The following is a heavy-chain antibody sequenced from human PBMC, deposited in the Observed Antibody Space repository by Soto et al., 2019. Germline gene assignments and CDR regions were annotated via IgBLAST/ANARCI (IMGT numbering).Heavy chain of an antibody. CDR3: AARRVGYSSSWYYFDY. CDR2: ISGSGGST. D-gene: IGHD6-13*01. V-gene: IGHV3-23*01. CDR1: GFTFSSYA. Sequence: GGSLRLSCAASGFTFSSYAMSWVRQAPGKGLEWVSAISGSGGSTYYADSVKGRFTISRDNSKNTLYLQMNSLRAEDTAVYYCAARRVGYSSSWYYFDYWGQGTLVTVSS. J-gene: IGHJ4*02.